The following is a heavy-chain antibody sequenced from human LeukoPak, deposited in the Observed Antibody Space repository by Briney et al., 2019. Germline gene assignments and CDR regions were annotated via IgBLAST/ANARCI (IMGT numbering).Heavy chain of an antibody. J-gene: IGHJ4*02. CDR3: ARRNYYGSGSHFDY. CDR2: IYDSGST. Sequence: SETLSLTCTVSVGSISSTNWWNWVRQAPGKGLEWIGEIYDSGSTNYNPSLKSRVTISVDKSKNQFSLKLSSVTAADTAVYYCARRNYYGSGSHFDYWGQGTLVTVSS. D-gene: IGHD3-10*01. CDR1: VGSISSTNW. V-gene: IGHV4-4*02.